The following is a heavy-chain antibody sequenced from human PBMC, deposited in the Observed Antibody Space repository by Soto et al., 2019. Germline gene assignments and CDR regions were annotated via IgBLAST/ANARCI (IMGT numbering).Heavy chain of an antibody. CDR1: GFTFSSYG. J-gene: IGHJ5*02. CDR2: ISYDGSNK. V-gene: IGHV3-30*18. D-gene: IGHD2-15*01. Sequence: GGSLRLSCAASGFTFSSYGMHWVRQAPGKGLEWVAVISYDGSNKYYADSVKGRFTISRDNSKNTLYLQMNSLRAEDTAVYYCAKDFYEGVVVAAIVSWFDPWGQGTLVTVSS. CDR3: AKDFYEGVVVAAIVSWFDP.